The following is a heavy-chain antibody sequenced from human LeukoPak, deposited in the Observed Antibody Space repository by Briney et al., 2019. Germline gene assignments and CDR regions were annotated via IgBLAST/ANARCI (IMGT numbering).Heavy chain of an antibody. CDR1: GFTFSSYA. CDR3: AKNAVTTPYYYYGMDV. CDR2: ISGSGGST. D-gene: IGHD4-11*01. Sequence: GGSLRLSCAASGFTFSSYAMSWVRQAPGKGLEWVSAISGSGGSTYYADSVKGRFTISRDNSKNTLYLQMNSLRAEDTAVYYCAKNAVTTPYYYYGMDVWGQGTTVTVSS. V-gene: IGHV3-23*01. J-gene: IGHJ6*02.